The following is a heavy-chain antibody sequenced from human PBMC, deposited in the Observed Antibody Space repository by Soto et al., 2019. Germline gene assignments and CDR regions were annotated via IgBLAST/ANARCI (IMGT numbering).Heavy chain of an antibody. CDR2: IYYSGST. V-gene: IGHV4-39*01. CDR1: GGSISSSSYY. D-gene: IGHD3-10*01. CDR3: ARIPNYYGSGSYYKYYFDY. Sequence: QLQLQESGPGLVKPSETLSLTCTVSGGSISSSSYYWGWIRQPPGKGLEWIGSIYYSGSTYYNPSLKSRVTISVDTSKNQSSLNLSSVTAAYTAVYYCARIPNYYGSGSYYKYYFDYWGQGTLVTVSS. J-gene: IGHJ4*02.